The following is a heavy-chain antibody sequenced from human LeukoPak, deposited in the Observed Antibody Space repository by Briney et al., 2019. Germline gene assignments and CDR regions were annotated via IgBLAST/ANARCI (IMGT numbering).Heavy chain of an antibody. J-gene: IGHJ4*02. CDR3: AREETSSGWYPFDY. CDR1: GFTVSSNY. D-gene: IGHD6-19*01. Sequence: GGSLRLSCAASGFTVSSNYMSWVRQAPGKGLEWVSVIYSGGSTYYADSVKGRFTISRDNSKNTLYLQMNSLRAEDTAVYYCAREETSSGWYPFDYWGQGTLVTVSS. CDR2: IYSGGST. V-gene: IGHV3-53*01.